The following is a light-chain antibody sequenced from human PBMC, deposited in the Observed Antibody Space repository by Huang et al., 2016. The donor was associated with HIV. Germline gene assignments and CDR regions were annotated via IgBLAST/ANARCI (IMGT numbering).Light chain of an antibody. CDR1: QSVSSN. CDR3: QQYNNWPPWT. V-gene: IGKV3-15*01. CDR2: GAS. J-gene: IGKJ1*01. Sequence: EIVMTQSPATLSVSPGERATLSCRASQSVSSNLAWYQQKPGQAPRLCIYGASTRATGIPARFSGSGSGTEFTLTISSLQSEDFAVYYCQQYNNWPPWTFGQGTKVEIK.